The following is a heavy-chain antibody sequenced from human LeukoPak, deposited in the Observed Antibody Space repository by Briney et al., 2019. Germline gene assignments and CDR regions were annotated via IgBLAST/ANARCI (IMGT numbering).Heavy chain of an antibody. Sequence: GGSLRLSCAASGFTFSSYSMNWVRQAPGKGLEWVSSISSSSSYIYYADSVKGRFTISRDNAKNSLYLQMNSLRAEDTAVYYCARESSSWRYFDYWGQGTLVTVSS. J-gene: IGHJ4*02. V-gene: IGHV3-21*01. CDR2: ISSSSSYI. CDR1: GFTFSSYS. D-gene: IGHD6-13*01. CDR3: ARESSSWRYFDY.